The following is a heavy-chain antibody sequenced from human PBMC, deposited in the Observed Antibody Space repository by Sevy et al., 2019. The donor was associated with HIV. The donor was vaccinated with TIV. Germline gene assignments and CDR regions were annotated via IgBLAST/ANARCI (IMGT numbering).Heavy chain of an antibody. CDR1: GYTFTSYR. D-gene: IGHD2-15*01. CDR3: ARAYCSGGGCYSLAY. Sequence: ASVKVSCKVSGYTFTSYRITWVRKAPGQGLESMGWISPHNGDTKYAQKFQGRVTMITDTSTNTAYMELRSLGSDDTAIYYCARAYCSGGGCYSLAYCGQGTLVTVSS. J-gene: IGHJ4*02. CDR2: ISPHNGDT. V-gene: IGHV1-18*01.